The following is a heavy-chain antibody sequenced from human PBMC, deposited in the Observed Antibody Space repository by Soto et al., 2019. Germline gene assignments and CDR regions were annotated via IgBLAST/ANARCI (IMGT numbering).Heavy chain of an antibody. CDR2: IHGGGGAT. CDR3: AKFEGHPLEYWYLDF. CDR1: GFTFSAYA. Sequence: EVQLLESGGGLVQPGGSLRLSCAASGFTFSAYAMGWVRQAPGKGLEWVSTIHGGGGATHYADSVKGRFTISRDDSKNTLYEQMTSLRAEDTDVYYCAKFEGHPLEYWYLDFWGRGTLVTVSS. J-gene: IGHJ2*01. D-gene: IGHD1-1*01. V-gene: IGHV3-23*01.